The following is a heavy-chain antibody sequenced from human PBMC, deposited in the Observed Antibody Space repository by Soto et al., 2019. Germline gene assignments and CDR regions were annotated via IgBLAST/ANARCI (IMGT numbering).Heavy chain of an antibody. V-gene: IGHV5-51*01. D-gene: IGHD6-13*01. CDR2: VYPGDSNT. J-gene: IGHJ4*02. Sequence: RGESLKISCKASGYSLTSYWIGWVRQMPGKGLEWMGIVYPGDSNTRYSPSFRGQVTISVDKSISTAYLQWSSLKASDTAMYYCTRRAGYIDYWGQGTLVTVSS. CDR1: GYSLTSYW. CDR3: TRRAGYIDY.